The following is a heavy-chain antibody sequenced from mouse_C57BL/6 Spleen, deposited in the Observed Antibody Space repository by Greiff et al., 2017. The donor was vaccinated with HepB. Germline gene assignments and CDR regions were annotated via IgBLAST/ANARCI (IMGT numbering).Heavy chain of an antibody. Sequence: EVQRVESGPGLVKPSQSLSLTCSVTGYSITSGYYWNWIRQFPGNKLEWMGYISYDGSNNYNPSLKNRISITRDTSKNQFFLKLNSVTTEDTATYYCARDSSSFDYWGQGTTLTVSS. D-gene: IGHD3-2*02. CDR3: ARDSSSFDY. V-gene: IGHV3-6*01. CDR1: GYSITSGYY. CDR2: ISYDGSN. J-gene: IGHJ2*01.